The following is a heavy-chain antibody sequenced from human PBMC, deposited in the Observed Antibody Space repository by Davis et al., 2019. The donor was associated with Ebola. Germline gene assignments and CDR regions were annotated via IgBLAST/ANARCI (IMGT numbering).Heavy chain of an antibody. V-gene: IGHV3-64*01. Sequence: PGGSLRLSCAASGFTFSSYAMHWVRQAPGKGLEYVSAISSNGGSTYYANSVKGRFTISRDNSKNTLYLQMGSLRAEDTALYYCAKAPFAGYFDYWGQGTLVTVSS. J-gene: IGHJ4*02. CDR3: AKAPFAGYFDY. D-gene: IGHD3-10*01. CDR2: ISSNGGST. CDR1: GFTFSSYA.